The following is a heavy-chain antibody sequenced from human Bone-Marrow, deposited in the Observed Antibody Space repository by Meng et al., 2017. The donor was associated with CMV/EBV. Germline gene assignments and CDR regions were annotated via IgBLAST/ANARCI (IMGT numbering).Heavy chain of an antibody. J-gene: IGHJ4*01. Sequence: GESLKISCAASGFSFSSSPMHWVRQAPGKGLEWVAVISYDATNKHYADSVKGRFTISRDNSKNTLYLQMNSLRAEDTAVYLCARGNSHYDFWTGYSPPYIDYWGQGTLVTVSS. CDR1: GFSFSSSP. D-gene: IGHD3-3*01. CDR2: ISYDATNK. V-gene: IGHV3-30-3*01. CDR3: ARGNSHYDFWTGYSPPYIDY.